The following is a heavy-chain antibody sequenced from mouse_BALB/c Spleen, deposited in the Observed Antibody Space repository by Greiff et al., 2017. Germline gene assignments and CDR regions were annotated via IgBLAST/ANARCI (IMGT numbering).Heavy chain of an antibody. J-gene: IGHJ4*01. V-gene: IGHV1S41*01. CDR3: ARSGDGYYYAMDY. CDR1: GYTFTSYW. D-gene: IGHD2-3*01. Sequence: DLVTPGASVKLSCKASGYTFTSYWINWIKQRPGQGLEWIGRIAPGSGSTYYNAMFKGKATLTVDTSSSTAYIQLSSLSSEDSAVYFCARSGDGYYYAMDYWGQGTSVTVSS. CDR2: IAPGSGST.